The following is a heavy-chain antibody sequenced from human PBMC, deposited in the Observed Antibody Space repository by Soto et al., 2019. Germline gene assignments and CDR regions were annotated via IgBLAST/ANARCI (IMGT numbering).Heavy chain of an antibody. CDR3: ARDTYDILTDYYYYYGMDV. CDR2: ISAYNSNT. J-gene: IGHJ6*02. D-gene: IGHD3-9*01. CDR1: GYTFTSYG. Sequence: EASVKVSCKASGYTFTSYGISWVRQAPGQGLEWMGWISAYNSNTNYAQKLQGRVTMTTDTSTSTAYMELRSLRSDDTAVYYCARDTYDILTDYYYYYGMDVWGQGTTVTVSS. V-gene: IGHV1-18*04.